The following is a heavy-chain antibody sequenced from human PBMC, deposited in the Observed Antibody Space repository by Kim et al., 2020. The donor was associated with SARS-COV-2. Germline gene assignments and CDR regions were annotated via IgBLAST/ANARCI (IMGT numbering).Heavy chain of an antibody. CDR3: AGGITIFGVVTNGMDV. J-gene: IGHJ6*02. Sequence: LKSRRTLSVDTSKNQFSLKLSSVTAADTAVYYCAGGITIFGVVTNGMDVWGQGTTVTVSS. D-gene: IGHD3-3*01. V-gene: IGHV4-31*02.